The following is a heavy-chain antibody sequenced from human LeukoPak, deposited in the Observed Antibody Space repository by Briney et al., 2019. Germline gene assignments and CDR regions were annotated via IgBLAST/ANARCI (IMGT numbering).Heavy chain of an antibody. Sequence: PGGSLRLSCAAPGVSFSDYALHWVRQAPGKGLEWVAIISYDGSNKEYADSLKGRFTISRDNSKNTLYLQMNSLRVEDTAVYYCARDLRWLQCFDYWGRGTLVIVSS. CDR3: ARDLRWLQCFDY. J-gene: IGHJ4*02. CDR2: ISYDGSNK. V-gene: IGHV3-30-3*01. D-gene: IGHD5-24*01. CDR1: GVSFSDYA.